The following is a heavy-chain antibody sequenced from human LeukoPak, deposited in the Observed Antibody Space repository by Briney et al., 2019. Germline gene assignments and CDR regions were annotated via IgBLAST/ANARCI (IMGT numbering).Heavy chain of an antibody. CDR2: ISGSSTRT. J-gene: IGHJ4*02. Sequence: GGSLRLSCADSGFTFSSYAMSWVRQAPGKGLEWVSSISGSSTRTYYADSVKGRFTVSRDDPKNTLYLQMNSLRAEDTAVYYCAKQRDYYDSSGYYRGYYFDYWGQGTLVTVSS. V-gene: IGHV3-23*01. D-gene: IGHD3-22*01. CDR1: GFTFSSYA. CDR3: AKQRDYYDSSGYYRGYYFDY.